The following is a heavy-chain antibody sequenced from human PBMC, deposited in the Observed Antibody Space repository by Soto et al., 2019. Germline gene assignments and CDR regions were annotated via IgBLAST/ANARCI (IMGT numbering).Heavy chain of an antibody. J-gene: IGHJ3*02. CDR3: ARGGRYCSGGSCYFPDAFDI. D-gene: IGHD2-15*01. CDR2: ISYDGSNK. Sequence: GGSLRLSCAASGFTFSSYAMHWVRQAPGKGLEWVAVISYDGSNKYYADSVKGRVTISRDNSKNTLYRQMHSLRAEDTAVYYCARGGRYCSGGSCYFPDAFDIWGQGTMVTVSS. V-gene: IGHV3-30-3*01. CDR1: GFTFSSYA.